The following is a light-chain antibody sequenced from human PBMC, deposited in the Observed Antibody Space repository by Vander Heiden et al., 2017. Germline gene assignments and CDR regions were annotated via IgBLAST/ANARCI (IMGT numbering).Light chain of an antibody. CDR3: HSYDNSLSGHLV. Sequence: QPVLTQPRSVSAAPGQRVTISCTGSSPNTGAGYDVHWYQQLPGTAPTLLIFCNSNRPSWVPARFSCSTACTSASLAITGLQAEDEADYYCHSYDNSLSGHLVFGGGTKLTVL. J-gene: IGLJ2*01. CDR2: CNS. CDR1: SPNTGAGYD. V-gene: IGLV1-40*01.